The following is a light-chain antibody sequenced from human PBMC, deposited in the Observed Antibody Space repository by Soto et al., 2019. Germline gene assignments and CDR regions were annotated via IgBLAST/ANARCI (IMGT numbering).Light chain of an antibody. V-gene: IGKV3-11*01. CDR2: DAS. CDR1: QSVSSY. J-gene: IGKJ5*01. Sequence: EIVLTQSPATLSLSPGERATLSCRASQSVSSYLAWYQRKPGQAPRLLIYDASNRTTGIPARFTGSGSGTDFTITISSLKPEDFAVYYCQQRSNWPPISFGQGTRLETK. CDR3: QQRSNWPPIS.